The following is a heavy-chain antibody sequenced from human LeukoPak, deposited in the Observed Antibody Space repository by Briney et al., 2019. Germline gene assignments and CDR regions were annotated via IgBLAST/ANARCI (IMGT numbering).Heavy chain of an antibody. V-gene: IGHV4-34*01. CDR3: ARGGLRYFDWLPPPIDY. D-gene: IGHD3-9*01. J-gene: IGHJ4*02. Sequence: SETLSLTCAVYGGSFSGYYWSWIRQPPGKGLEWIGEINHSGSTNYNPSLKSRVTISVDTSKNQFSLKLSSVTAADTAVYYCARGGLRYFDWLPPPIDYWGQGTLVTVSS. CDR2: INHSGST. CDR1: GGSFSGYY.